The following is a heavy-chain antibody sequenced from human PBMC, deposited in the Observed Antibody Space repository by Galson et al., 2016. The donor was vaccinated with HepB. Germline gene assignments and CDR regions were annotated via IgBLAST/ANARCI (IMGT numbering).Heavy chain of an antibody. J-gene: IGHJ6*02. V-gene: IGHV1-8*01. CDR1: GYSFSNYD. CDR3: ARAYCSSTSCYYFGMDV. D-gene: IGHD2-2*01. Sequence: SVKVSCKASGYSFSNYDINWVRQATGQGLQWMGWMQPNSGDTGFAQKFQGRVTMTRNTTTSTAYLELSSLRSEDSAVYYCARAYCSSTSCYYFGMDVWGQGTTVTVSS. CDR2: MQPNSGDT.